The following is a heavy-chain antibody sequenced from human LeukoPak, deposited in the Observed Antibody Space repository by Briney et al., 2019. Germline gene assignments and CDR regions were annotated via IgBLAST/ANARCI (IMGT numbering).Heavy chain of an antibody. D-gene: IGHD4-17*01. CDR1: GFTFSRFN. CDR3: ARPDYGASGDY. J-gene: IGHJ4*02. V-gene: IGHV3-33*01. Sequence: GRSLRLSCAASGFTFSRFNLHWVRQAPGKGLEWVAVIWHDGSNKYYTDSVKGRFTISRDDSKNTLHLQMNSLKAEDTAVYYCARPDYGASGDYWGQGTLVTVSS. CDR2: IWHDGSNK.